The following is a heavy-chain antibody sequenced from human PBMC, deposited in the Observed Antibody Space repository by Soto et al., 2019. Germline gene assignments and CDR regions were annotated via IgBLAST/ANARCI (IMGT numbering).Heavy chain of an antibody. J-gene: IGHJ3*02. CDR2: ISHGGSS. D-gene: IGHD3-22*01. Sequence: SETLSVTSVVSGYSVSSAYYCGWIRQPPGRGLEWIGSISHGGSSYYSPSLKSRLTISMDPSTNQFSLRLRSVTAADTAVYYCAITRPSEGRLLLVPRIDGFDIWVQGTMVTVSS. V-gene: IGHV4-38-2*01. CDR1: GYSVSSAYY. CDR3: AITRPSEGRLLLVPRIDGFDI.